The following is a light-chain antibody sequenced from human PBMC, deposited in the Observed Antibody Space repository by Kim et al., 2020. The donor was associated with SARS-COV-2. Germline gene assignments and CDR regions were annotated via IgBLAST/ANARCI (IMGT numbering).Light chain of an antibody. CDR1: SSNIGGNT. J-gene: IGLJ3*02. CDR3: ESWDATLRAPL. V-gene: IGLV1-44*01. CDR2: SNN. Sequence: GQKVTISCSGSSSNIGGNTVNWYQKFPGTAPKLLIYSNNQRPSGVPDRFSGSKSGTSASLAISGLQSEDETTYHCESWDATLRAPLFCGGTQLTVL.